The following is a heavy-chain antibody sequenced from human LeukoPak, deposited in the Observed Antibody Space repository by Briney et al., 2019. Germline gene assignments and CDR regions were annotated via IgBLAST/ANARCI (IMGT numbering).Heavy chain of an antibody. CDR1: GGSISSYY. D-gene: IGHD4-17*01. CDR2: IYYSGST. Sequence: SETLSLTCTVSGGSISSYYWSWIGQPPGKGLEWIGYIYYSGSTNYNPSLKSRVTISVDTSKNQFSLKLTSVTAADTAVYYCARGPMGNCGDYGIDYWGQGTLVTVSS. J-gene: IGHJ4*02. V-gene: IGHV4-59*01. CDR3: ARGPMGNCGDYGIDY.